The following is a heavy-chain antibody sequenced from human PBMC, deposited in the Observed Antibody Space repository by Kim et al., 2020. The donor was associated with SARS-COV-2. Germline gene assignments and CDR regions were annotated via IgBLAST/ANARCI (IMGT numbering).Heavy chain of an antibody. Sequence: VSVKSRITINTDTSKIQFSLQLNSVTPEDTAVYYCARVPTPYYYYGMDVWGQGTTVTVSS. V-gene: IGHV6-1*01. J-gene: IGHJ6*02. D-gene: IGHD1-1*01. CDR3: ARVPTPYYYYGMDV.